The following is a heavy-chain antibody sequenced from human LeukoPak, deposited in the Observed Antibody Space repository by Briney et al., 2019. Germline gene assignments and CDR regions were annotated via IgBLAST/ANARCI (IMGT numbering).Heavy chain of an antibody. V-gene: IGHV3-23*01. J-gene: IGHJ4*02. CDR1: GFTFSSYA. CDR3: AKRGGSMAAGMYMGINYFDY. CDR2: ISGSGGST. Sequence: PGGSLRLSCAASGFTFSSYAMSWVRQAPGKGLEWVSAISGSGGSTYYADSVKGRFTISRDNSKNTLYLQMNSLRAEDTAVYYCAKRGGSMAAGMYMGINYFDYWGQGTLVTVSS. D-gene: IGHD6-13*01.